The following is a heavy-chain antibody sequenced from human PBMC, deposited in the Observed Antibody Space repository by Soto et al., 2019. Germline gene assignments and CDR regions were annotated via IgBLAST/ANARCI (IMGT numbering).Heavy chain of an antibody. D-gene: IGHD2-2*01. V-gene: IGHV1-69*01. CDR1: GGTSSRYP. CDR3: ASEGNQREVYNWFDP. CDR2: IIPIFGTA. Sequence: QVQLVQSGAEVKKPGSSVKVSCKASGGTSSRYPISWVRQAPGQGLDGRGGIIPIFGTANYAQKFQGRVTITADESTSTAYMELSSLRSEDTGVYYCASEGNQREVYNWFDPWGQGTLVTVSS. J-gene: IGHJ5*02.